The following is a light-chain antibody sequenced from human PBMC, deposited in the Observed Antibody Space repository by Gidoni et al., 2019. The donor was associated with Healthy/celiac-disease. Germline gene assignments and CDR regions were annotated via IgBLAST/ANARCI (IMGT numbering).Light chain of an antibody. J-gene: IGKJ5*01. CDR1: QSVSSY. CDR2: DAS. Sequence: DIVLPPSPATLSLSPGERATLSCRASQSVSSYLAWYQQKPGQAPRLLIYDASNRATGIPARFSGSGSGTDVTLTISSLEPEDFAVYYCQQRSNWPPITFGQGTRLEIK. CDR3: QQRSNWPPIT. V-gene: IGKV3-11*01.